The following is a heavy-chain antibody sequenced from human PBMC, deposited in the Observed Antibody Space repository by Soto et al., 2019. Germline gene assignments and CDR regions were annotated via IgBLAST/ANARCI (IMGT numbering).Heavy chain of an antibody. J-gene: IGHJ4*02. Sequence: GGSLRLSCAASGFTLSSNGMHWVRQAPGKGLEWVSSISSTTNYIYYGDSMKGRFTISRDNAKNSLYLEMNSLRAEDTAVYYCARESEDLTSNFDYWGQGTLVTVSS. V-gene: IGHV3-21*06. CDR3: ARESEDLTSNFDY. CDR2: ISSTTNYI. CDR1: GFTLSSNG.